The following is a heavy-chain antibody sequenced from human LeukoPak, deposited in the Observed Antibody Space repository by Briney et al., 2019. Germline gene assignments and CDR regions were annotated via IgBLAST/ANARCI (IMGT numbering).Heavy chain of an antibody. D-gene: IGHD5-24*01. J-gene: IGHJ4*02. CDR1: GGTFSSYA. CDR2: IIPILGIA. CDR3: ARQPTRDFRVEMATNLDY. V-gene: IGHV1-69*04. Sequence: SVKVSCKASGGTFSSYAISWVRQAPGQGLEWMGRIIPILGIANYAQKFQGRVTITADKSTSTAYMELSSLRSEDTAVYYCARQPTRDFRVEMATNLDYWGQGTLVTVSS.